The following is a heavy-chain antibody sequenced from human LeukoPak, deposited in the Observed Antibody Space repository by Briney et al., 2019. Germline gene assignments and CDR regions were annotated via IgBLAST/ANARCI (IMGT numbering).Heavy chain of an antibody. CDR2: IHYSGST. CDR1: GGSISSYY. Sequence: SQSLSLTCTVSGGSISSYYWSWIRQPPGKRLEWIGYIHYSGSTNYNPSLKSQVTISVDTSQNQFSLKLSSVTGADTAVYYCARHQYSSGGLWFDPWGEGTLVTVSS. D-gene: IGHD6-19*01. J-gene: IGHJ5*02. V-gene: IGHV4-59*08. CDR3: ARHQYSSGGLWFDP.